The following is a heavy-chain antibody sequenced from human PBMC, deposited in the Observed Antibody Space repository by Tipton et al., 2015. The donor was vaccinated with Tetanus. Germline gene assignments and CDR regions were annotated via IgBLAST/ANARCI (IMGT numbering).Heavy chain of an antibody. CDR2: IYSGGST. J-gene: IGHJ4*02. D-gene: IGHD2-21*02. Sequence: SLRLSCAASGFTVSSNYMSWVRQAPGKGLEWVSVIYSGGSTYYADSVKGRFTISRDNSKNTLYLQMNSLRAEDTAVYYCAKDQVVTAIPRAPDYWGQGTLVTVSS. CDR3: AKDQVVTAIPRAPDY. CDR1: GFTVSSNY. V-gene: IGHV3-53*01.